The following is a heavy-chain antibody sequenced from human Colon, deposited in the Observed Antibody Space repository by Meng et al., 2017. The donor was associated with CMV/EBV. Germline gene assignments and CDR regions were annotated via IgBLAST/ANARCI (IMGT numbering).Heavy chain of an antibody. CDR2: ISHDANKI. D-gene: IGHD3-3*01. J-gene: IGHJ4*02. V-gene: IGHV3-48*03. CDR3: ARGSAVRFTTLKMDYFDY. CDR1: GFTFRNFE. Sequence: GESLKISCEASGFTFRNFELNWVRQAPGKGLEWVSFISHDANKISYTDSVRGRFTISRDNAKNSLALQMNDLRHEETAVYYCARGSAVRFTTLKMDYFDYWGQGTLVTVSS.